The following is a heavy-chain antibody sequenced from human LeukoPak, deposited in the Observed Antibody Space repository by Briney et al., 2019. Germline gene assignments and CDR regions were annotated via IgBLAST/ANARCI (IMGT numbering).Heavy chain of an antibody. D-gene: IGHD2-2*01. CDR2: ISGSGGST. V-gene: IGHV3-23*01. Sequence: GGSLRLSCAASGFTFSSYAMSWVRQAPGKGLEWVSAISGSGGSTYYADSVKGRFTISRDNSKNTLYLQMNSLRAEDTAVYYCAKDRFGCSSTSCYSLDYWGQETLVTVSS. J-gene: IGHJ4*02. CDR1: GFTFSSYA. CDR3: AKDRFGCSSTSCYSLDY.